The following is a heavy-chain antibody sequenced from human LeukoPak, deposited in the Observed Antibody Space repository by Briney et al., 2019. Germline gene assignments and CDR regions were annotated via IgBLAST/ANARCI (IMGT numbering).Heavy chain of an antibody. Sequence: GASVTVSCKASGYTFTSYGISWVRQAPGQGREGRGWISAYNGNTNYAQKLQGRVAMTTDTSTSTAYMELRSLRSDDTAVYYCARAREAAARRGHDYWGQGTLVTVSS. V-gene: IGHV1-18*01. CDR2: ISAYNGNT. CDR1: GYTFTSYG. J-gene: IGHJ4*02. CDR3: ARAREAAARRGHDY. D-gene: IGHD6-13*01.